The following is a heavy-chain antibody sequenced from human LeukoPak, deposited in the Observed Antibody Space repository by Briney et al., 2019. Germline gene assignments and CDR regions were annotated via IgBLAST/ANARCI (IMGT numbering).Heavy chain of an antibody. Sequence: GGSLRLSCAASGFTFRSYAMSWVRQAPGKGLEWVANIKQDGSEKYYVDSVKGRFTISRDNAKNSLYLQMNSLRAEDTAVYYCARVWVRGEPFDYWGQGTLVTVSS. D-gene: IGHD3-10*01. V-gene: IGHV3-7*01. CDR3: ARVWVRGEPFDY. CDR1: GFTFRSYA. J-gene: IGHJ4*02. CDR2: IKQDGSEK.